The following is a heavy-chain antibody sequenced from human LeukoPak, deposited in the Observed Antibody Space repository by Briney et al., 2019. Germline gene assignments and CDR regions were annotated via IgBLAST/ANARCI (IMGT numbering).Heavy chain of an antibody. CDR3: ATVGCSGSDWFDP. V-gene: IGHV3-21*01. CDR1: GFTFSSYS. D-gene: IGHD1-26*01. J-gene: IGHJ5*02. CDR2: ISSSSSYI. Sequence: GGSLRLSCAASGFTFSSYSMNWVRQAPGKGLEWVSSISSSSSYIYYADSVKGRFTISRDKAKNYLYLPMISLRAEDTAVYYCATVGCSGSDWFDPWGQGTLVTVSS.